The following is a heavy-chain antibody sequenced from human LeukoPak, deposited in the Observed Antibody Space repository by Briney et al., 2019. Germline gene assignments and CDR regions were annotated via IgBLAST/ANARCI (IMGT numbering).Heavy chain of an antibody. CDR3: TRMRPGYGDCMDV. CDR1: GLTFSGSA. CDR2: IRSKANSYAT. D-gene: IGHD4-17*01. J-gene: IGHJ6*03. V-gene: IGHV3-73*01. Sequence: GGSLRLSCAASGLTFSGSAMHWVRHASGKGLEGVGRIRSKANSYATAYAASVKGRFTISRDDSKNTAYLQMNSLKTEDTAVYYCTRMRPGYGDCMDVWGKGTTVTVSS.